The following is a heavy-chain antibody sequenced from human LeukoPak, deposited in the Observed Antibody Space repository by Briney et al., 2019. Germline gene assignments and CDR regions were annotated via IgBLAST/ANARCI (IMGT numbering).Heavy chain of an antibody. CDR3: ARLAYCSSTSCYDYYYYYMDV. Sequence: GGSLRLSCAASGFTFSSYWMSWVRQAPGKGLEWVANIKQDGSEKYYVDSVKGRFTISRDNAKNSLYLQMNSLRAEDTAVYYCARLAYCSSTSCYDYYYYYMDVWGKGTTVTVSS. CDR1: GFTFSSYW. V-gene: IGHV3-7*01. D-gene: IGHD2-2*01. J-gene: IGHJ6*03. CDR2: IKQDGSEK.